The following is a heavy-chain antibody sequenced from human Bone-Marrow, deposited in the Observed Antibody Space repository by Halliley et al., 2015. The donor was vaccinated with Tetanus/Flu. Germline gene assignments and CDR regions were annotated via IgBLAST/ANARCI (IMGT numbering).Heavy chain of an antibody. V-gene: IGHV4-31*03. CDR2: IHYSGTT. D-gene: IGHD1-1*01. J-gene: IGHJ4*02. CDR3: ATQGPRYLVDGGHYYGN. Sequence: TLSLTCTVSGGSITSGDYYWNWIRQRPGKGLEWLGYIHYSGTTHYNSSLKSRLTISIHTSKKQLSLKLSSVTAADTAIYYGATQGPRYLVDGGHYYGNRGQGTKVTVTS. CDR1: GGSITSGDYY.